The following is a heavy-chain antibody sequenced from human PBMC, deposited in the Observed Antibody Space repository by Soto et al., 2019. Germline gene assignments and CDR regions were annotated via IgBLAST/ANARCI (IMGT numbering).Heavy chain of an antibody. Sequence: GASVKVSCKASGYTFTGRYIHWLRQAPGQGLEWMGWINHASGGATYAQKFQGRVSLMRDTSNSTAYMELSSLRSDDTAVYYCFRNNPASSAYFDYWGQGTSVTVSS. V-gene: IGHV1-2*02. CDR3: FRNNPASSAYFDY. CDR1: GYTFTGRY. D-gene: IGHD2-2*01. J-gene: IGHJ4*02. CDR2: INHASGGA.